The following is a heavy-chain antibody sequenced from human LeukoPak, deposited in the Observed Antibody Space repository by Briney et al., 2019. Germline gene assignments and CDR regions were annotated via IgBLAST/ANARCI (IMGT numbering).Heavy chain of an antibody. CDR2: SSDYNDGP. D-gene: IGHD1-7*01. CDR3: ARDYEPQTTRDSFDP. Sequence: ASVTVSCTASGYTFSNYGISWVRQAPGQGLEGVGWSSDYNDGPNYAQNFEGRGTMTTDPSTTTAYMELRSLRSAHTAVSYRARDYEPQTTRDSFDPWGQGTLVIVSS. J-gene: IGHJ5*02. V-gene: IGHV1-18*01. CDR1: GYTFSNYG.